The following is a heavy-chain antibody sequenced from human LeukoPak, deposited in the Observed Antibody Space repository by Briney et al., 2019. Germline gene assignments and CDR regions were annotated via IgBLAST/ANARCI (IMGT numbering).Heavy chain of an antibody. CDR2: IGGDGVGK. J-gene: IGHJ4*02. CDR1: GFIFSNYA. CDR3: AKRAGGTPDY. D-gene: IGHD1-26*01. V-gene: IGHV3-23*01. Sequence: GGSLRLSCVASGFIFSNYAMTWVRQAPGEGGEWVSEIGGDGVGKDYADSVKGRFTISRDNSKNTLYLQMNSLRAEDTALYYCAKRAGGTPDYWGLGTLVIVSS.